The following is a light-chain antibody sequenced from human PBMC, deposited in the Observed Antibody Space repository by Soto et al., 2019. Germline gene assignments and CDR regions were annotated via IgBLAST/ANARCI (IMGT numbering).Light chain of an antibody. Sequence: DIVMTQSPDSLAVSLGDRATINCRSSLYILYRPNNKSYLAWYQQKSGQPPKLLIYWTSTRESGVPDRFSGSGSGTDFTLTISSLQAEDVAVYYCQQFYSSPFTFGPGTNVHVK. V-gene: IGKV4-1*01. CDR2: WTS. CDR1: LYILYRPNNKSY. CDR3: QQFYSSPFT. J-gene: IGKJ3*01.